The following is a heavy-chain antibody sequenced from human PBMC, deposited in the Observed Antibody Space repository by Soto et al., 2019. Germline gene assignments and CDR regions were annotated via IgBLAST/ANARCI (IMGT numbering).Heavy chain of an antibody. D-gene: IGHD2-21*02. V-gene: IGHV4-34*01. Sequence: SETLSLTCAVYGGSFSGYYWSWSRQPPWKGLEWIGEINHSGSTNYNPSLKSRVTISVDTSKNQFSLKLSSVTAADTAVYYCARGGVVVTAIPYYFDYWGQGTLVTVSS. CDR3: ARGGVVVTAIPYYFDY. J-gene: IGHJ4*02. CDR1: GGSFSGYY. CDR2: INHSGST.